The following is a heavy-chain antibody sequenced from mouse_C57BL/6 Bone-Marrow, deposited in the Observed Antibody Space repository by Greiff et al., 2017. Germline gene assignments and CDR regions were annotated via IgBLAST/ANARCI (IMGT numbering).Heavy chain of an antibody. CDR1: GFTFSDYG. Sequence: EVQRVESGGGLVKPGGSLKLSCAASGFTFSDYGMHWVRQAPEKGLEWVAYISSGSSTIYYADTVKGRFTLSRDNAKNTLFLQMTSLRSEDTAMFYCESENILLSMDYWGQGTTVTVSS. V-gene: IGHV5-17*01. CDR3: ESENILLSMDY. CDR2: ISSGSSTI. D-gene: IGHD1-3*01. J-gene: IGHJ4*01.